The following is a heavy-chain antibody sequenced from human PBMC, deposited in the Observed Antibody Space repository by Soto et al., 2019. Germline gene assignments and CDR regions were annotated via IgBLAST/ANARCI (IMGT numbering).Heavy chain of an antibody. J-gene: IGHJ4*02. CDR3: AKDHYYGLGTYPPNDY. D-gene: IGHD3-10*01. Sequence: PGGSPRLSCTASGFTFSTYNMNWVRQAPGRGLEWVSSIDHSSTYIFYADSLKGRFTVSRDNAKNSLYLQMNSLRAEDTAVYYCAKDHYYGLGTYPPNDYWGQGT. CDR1: GFTFSTYN. V-gene: IGHV3-21*01. CDR2: IDHSSTYI.